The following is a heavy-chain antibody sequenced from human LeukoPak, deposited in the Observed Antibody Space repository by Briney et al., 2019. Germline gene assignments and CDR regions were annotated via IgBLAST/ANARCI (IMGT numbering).Heavy chain of an antibody. CDR2: INPRIQYK. CDR1: GYTFTGYY. Sequence: ASVSVSCKASGYTFTGYYMHWVRPAPGQGREWMGWINPRIQYKNYVHNFQGRVTMTRDTSISSAYMELRRLRSDDTAVYYCAKGRSSGCSDFDYWGQGTLVTVSS. CDR3: AKGRSSGCSDFDY. J-gene: IGHJ4*02. V-gene: IGHV1-2*02. D-gene: IGHD6-19*01.